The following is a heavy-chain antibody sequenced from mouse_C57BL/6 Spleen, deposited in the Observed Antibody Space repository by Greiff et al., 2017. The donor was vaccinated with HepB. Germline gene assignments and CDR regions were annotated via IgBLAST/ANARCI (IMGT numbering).Heavy chain of an antibody. D-gene: IGHD2-5*01. J-gene: IGHJ3*01. CDR3: TKGYSNYGFAY. Sequence: LVESGAELVRPGASVTLSCKASGYTFTDYEMHWVKQTPVHGLEWIGAIDPETGGTAYNQKFKGKAILTADKSSSTAYMELRSLTSEDSAVYYCTKGYSNYGFAYWGQGTLVTVSA. CDR2: IDPETGGT. CDR1: GYTFTDYE. V-gene: IGHV1-15*01.